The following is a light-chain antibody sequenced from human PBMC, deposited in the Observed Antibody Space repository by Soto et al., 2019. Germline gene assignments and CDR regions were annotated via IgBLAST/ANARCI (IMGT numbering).Light chain of an antibody. CDR2: GAG. V-gene: IGKV3-20*01. CDR3: QQYGGSPAIT. CDR1: QSVSSGY. Sequence: IIVSQSPCSLSLSPGKRATLSCRASQSVSSGYVAWYQQKPGQSPRLLMYGAGNRASGIPDRFRGSGSGTDFTLTISRLEPEDFAVYYCQQYGGSPAITFAQGTKVAIK. J-gene: IGKJ1*01.